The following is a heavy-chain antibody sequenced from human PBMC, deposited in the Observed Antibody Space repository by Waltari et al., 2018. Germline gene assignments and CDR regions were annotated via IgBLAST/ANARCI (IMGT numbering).Heavy chain of an antibody. CDR2: INTNAGNP. D-gene: IGHD4-17*01. Sequence: QVQLVQSGSELKEPGASVKVSCQTSGYTFISNAMNWLRQAPGQGLQWMGWINTNAGNPTCAQGFTGRCVFSLHTSVGTAYLQINSVEAADTAVYYCAAGLDYLSSYFDPWGQGILVTVSS. CDR1: GYTFISNA. CDR3: AAGLDYLSSYFDP. J-gene: IGHJ5*02. V-gene: IGHV7-4-1*02.